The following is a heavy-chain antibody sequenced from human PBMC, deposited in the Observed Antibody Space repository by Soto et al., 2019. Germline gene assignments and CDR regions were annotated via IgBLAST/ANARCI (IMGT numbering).Heavy chain of an antibody. Sequence: QVQLVESGGGVVQPGTSLRLSCAASGFTFSNFGMHWVRQAPGKGLEWVAVISYDGRTKYYADSVKGRLTVSRDNLKNTLYLQVNSLRPEDTAVYFCAKTVTTLGDFDYCGQGTLVTVSS. CDR3: AKTVTTLGDFDY. CDR2: ISYDGRTK. J-gene: IGHJ4*02. CDR1: GFTFSNFG. D-gene: IGHD4-17*01. V-gene: IGHV3-30*18.